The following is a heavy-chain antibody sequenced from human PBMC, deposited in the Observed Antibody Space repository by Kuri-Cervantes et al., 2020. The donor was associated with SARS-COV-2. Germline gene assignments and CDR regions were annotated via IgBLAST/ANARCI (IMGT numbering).Heavy chain of an antibody. CDR3: ARQYLAVAPNAFDI. D-gene: IGHD6-19*01. CDR1: GYSISSGYY. CDR2: IYHSGST. V-gene: IGHV4-38-2*01. Sequence: SETLSLTFAVSGYSISSGYYWGWIRQPPGKGLEWIGSIYHSGSTYYNPSLKSRVTISVDTSKNQFSLKLSSVTAADTAVYYCARQYLAVAPNAFDIWGQGTMVTVSS. J-gene: IGHJ3*02.